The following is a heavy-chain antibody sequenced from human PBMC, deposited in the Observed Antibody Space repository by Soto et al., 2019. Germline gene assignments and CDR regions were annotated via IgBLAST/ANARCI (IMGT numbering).Heavy chain of an antibody. D-gene: IGHD2-2*01. Sequence: SCAASGFTFSSYSMNWVRQAPGKGLEWVSSISSSSSYIYYADSVKGRFTISRDNAKNSLYLQMNSLRAEDTAVYYCARDFSYSSRTPLDYWGQGTLVTVSS. V-gene: IGHV3-21*01. J-gene: IGHJ4*02. CDR2: ISSSSSYI. CDR3: ARDFSYSSRTPLDY. CDR1: GFTFSSYS.